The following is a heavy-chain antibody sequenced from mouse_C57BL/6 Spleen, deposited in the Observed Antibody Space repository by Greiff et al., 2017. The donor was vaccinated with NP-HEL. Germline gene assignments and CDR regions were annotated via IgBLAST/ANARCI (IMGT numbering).Heavy chain of an antibody. CDR1: GYTFTNYW. V-gene: IGHV1-63*01. J-gene: IGHJ3*01. CDR2: IYPGGGYT. D-gene: IGHD1-1*01. Sequence: QVHVKQSGAELVRPGTSVKMSCKASGYTFTNYWIGWAKQRPGHGLEWIGDIYPGGGYTNYNEKFKGKATLTADKSSSTAYMQFSSLTSEDSAIYYCARYGTAWFAYWGQGTLVTVSA. CDR3: ARYGTAWFAY.